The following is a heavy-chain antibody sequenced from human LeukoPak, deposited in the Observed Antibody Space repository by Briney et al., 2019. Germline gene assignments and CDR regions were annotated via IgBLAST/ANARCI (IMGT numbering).Heavy chain of an antibody. D-gene: IGHD1-26*01. Sequence: PSETLSLTCAVHGRSFSGYYWSWIRQPPGKGLEWIGEINHSGSTNYNPSLKSRVTISVDTSKNQFSLKLSSVTAADTAVYYCANSGSYWGRSDYWGQGTLVTVSS. CDR3: ANSGSYWGRSDY. CDR1: GRSFSGYY. V-gene: IGHV4-34*01. CDR2: INHSGST. J-gene: IGHJ4*02.